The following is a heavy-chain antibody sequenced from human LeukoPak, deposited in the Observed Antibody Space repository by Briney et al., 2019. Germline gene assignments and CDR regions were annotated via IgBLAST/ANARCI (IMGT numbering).Heavy chain of an antibody. V-gene: IGHV1-18*01. CDR2: ISAYNGNT. CDR1: GYTFTSYG. D-gene: IGHD3-22*01. J-gene: IGHJ4*02. CDR3: ARVYYYDSSHEVFDY. Sequence: ASVTVSCKASGYTFTSYGISWVRQAPGQGLEWMGWISAYNGNTNYAQKLQGRVTMTTDTSTSTAYMELRSLRSDDTAVYYCARVYYYDSSHEVFDYWGQGTLVTVSS.